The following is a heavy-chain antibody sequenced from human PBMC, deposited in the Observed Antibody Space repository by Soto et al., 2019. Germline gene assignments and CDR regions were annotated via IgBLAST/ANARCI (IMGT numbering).Heavy chain of an antibody. J-gene: IGHJ3*02. V-gene: IGHV4-34*01. CDR1: GGSFSGYY. CDR3: ARGIAVAGRGRAFDI. Sequence: QVQLQQWGAGLLKPSETLSLTCAVYGGSFSGYYWRWIRQPPGKGLEWIGEINHSGSTNYNPSLKRRVTISVDTSKNQFSLKLSSVTAADTAVYYCARGIAVAGRGRAFDIWGQGTMVTVSS. CDR2: INHSGST. D-gene: IGHD6-19*01.